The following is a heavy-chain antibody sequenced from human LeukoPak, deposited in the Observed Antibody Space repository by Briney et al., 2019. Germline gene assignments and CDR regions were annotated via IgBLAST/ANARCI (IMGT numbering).Heavy chain of an antibody. V-gene: IGHV4-34*01. J-gene: IGHJ4*02. D-gene: IGHD3-16*02. CDR2: INHSGST. CDR1: GFTFSSYW. CDR3: ASGRGELSDY. Sequence: GSLRLSCAASGFTFSSYWMHWVRQAPGKGLEWIGEINHSGSTNYNPSLKSRVTISVDTSKNQFSLKLSSVTAADTAVYYCASGRGELSDYWGQGTLVTVSS.